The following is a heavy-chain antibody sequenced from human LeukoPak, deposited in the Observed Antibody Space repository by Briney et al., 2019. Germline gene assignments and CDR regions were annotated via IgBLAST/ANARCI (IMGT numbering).Heavy chain of an antibody. CDR2: LDPEDGEM. D-gene: IGHD1-26*01. Sequence: ASVKVSCKVSGYTLTELSLHWVRQAPGKGLEWMGGLDPEDGEMIYSQKFQGRVTMTEGTSTDIAYMEMSSLRSEDTAVYYCATGRTKWDLLNYWGQGTLVTVSS. J-gene: IGHJ4*02. CDR1: GYTLTELS. CDR3: ATGRTKWDLLNY. V-gene: IGHV1-24*01.